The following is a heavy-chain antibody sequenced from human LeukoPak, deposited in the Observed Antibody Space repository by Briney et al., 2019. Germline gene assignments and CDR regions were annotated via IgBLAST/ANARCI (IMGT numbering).Heavy chain of an antibody. CDR3: ARSLRYCSGGSCNWFDP. D-gene: IGHD2-15*01. Sequence: SETLSLTCTVSGGSISSGGYYWSWIRQHPGKGPEWIGYIYYSGSTYYNPSLKSRVTISVDTSKNQFSLKLSSVTAADTAVYYCARSLRYCSGGSCNWFDPWGQGTLVTVSS. J-gene: IGHJ5*02. CDR1: GGSISSGGYY. CDR2: IYYSGST. V-gene: IGHV4-31*03.